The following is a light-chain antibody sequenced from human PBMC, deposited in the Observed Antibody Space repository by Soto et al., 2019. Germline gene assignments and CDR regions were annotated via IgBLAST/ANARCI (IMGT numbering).Light chain of an antibody. Sequence: QSALTQPPSASGSPGQSITFSCTGTSSDVGGYNYVSWYQQHPGKVPKLMIYEVTKRPSGVPERFSGSKSGNTASLTVSGLQAEDEADYYCSSYAGSNNFVFGGGTKVTVL. CDR2: EVT. CDR3: SSYAGSNNFV. J-gene: IGLJ3*02. V-gene: IGLV2-8*01. CDR1: SSDVGGYNY.